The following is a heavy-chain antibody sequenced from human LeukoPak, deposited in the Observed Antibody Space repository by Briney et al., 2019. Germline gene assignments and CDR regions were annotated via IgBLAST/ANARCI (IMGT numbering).Heavy chain of an antibody. CDR2: IYSGGST. V-gene: IGHV4-39*07. D-gene: IGHD2-15*01. CDR1: SSNY. J-gene: IGHJ4*02. Sequence: SSNYMSWVRQAPRKGLEWIGSIYSGGSTYYNPSLKSRVTISEDTSKNQFSLKVTSVTAADTAVYYCWLERVVAAYFDSWGQGALVTVSS. CDR3: WLERVVAAYFDS.